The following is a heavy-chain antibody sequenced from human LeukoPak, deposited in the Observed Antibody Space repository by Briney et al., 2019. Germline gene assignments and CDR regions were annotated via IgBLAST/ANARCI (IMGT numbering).Heavy chain of an antibody. CDR1: VHPYSRYN. V-gene: IGHV3-21*01. D-gene: IGHD3-22*01. CDR3: ARDRTRYDSSGYDY. J-gene: IGHJ4*02. CDR2: ISSSSSYI. Sequence: GGSLRLSCAASVHPYSRYNIHCLRQARGKALEWLTSISSSSSYIYYADSVKGRFTISRDNAKNSLYLQMNSLRAEDTAVYYCARDRTRYDSSGYDYWGQGTLVTVSS.